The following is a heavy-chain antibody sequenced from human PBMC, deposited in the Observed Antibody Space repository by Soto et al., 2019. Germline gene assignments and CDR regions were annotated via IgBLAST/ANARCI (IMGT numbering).Heavy chain of an antibody. CDR3: AREVTMVRGVIVPYGMDV. Sequence: ASVKVSCKASGYTFTGYYMHWVRQAPGQGLEWMGWISPNSGGTNYAQKFQGRVTMTRDTSISTAYMELSRLRSDDTAVYYCAREVTMVRGVIVPYGMDVWGQGTTVTVS. V-gene: IGHV1-2*02. D-gene: IGHD3-10*01. CDR2: ISPNSGGT. CDR1: GYTFTGYY. J-gene: IGHJ6*01.